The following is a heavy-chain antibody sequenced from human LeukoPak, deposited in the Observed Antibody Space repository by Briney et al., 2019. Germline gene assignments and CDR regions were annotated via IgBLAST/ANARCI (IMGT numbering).Heavy chain of an antibody. J-gene: IGHJ5*02. CDR3: ARDQGSTSWGWFDP. CDR2: ISYDGSNK. CDR1: GFTFSSYA. V-gene: IGHV3-30*04. D-gene: IGHD2-2*01. Sequence: GGSLRLSCAASGFTFSSYAMHWVRQAPGKGLGWGAVISYDGSNKSYADSVKGRFTISRDNSKNTLYLQMNSLRAEDTAVYYCARDQGSTSWGWFDPWGQGTLVTVSS.